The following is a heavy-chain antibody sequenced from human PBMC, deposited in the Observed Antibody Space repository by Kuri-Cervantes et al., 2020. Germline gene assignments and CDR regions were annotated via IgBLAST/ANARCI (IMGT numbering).Heavy chain of an antibody. CDR1: GFTVSSNY. J-gene: IGHJ4*02. Sequence: GGSLRLSCAASGFTVSSNYMSWVRQAPGKGLEWMGGIIPIFGTANYAQKFQGRVTITADESTSTAYMELSSLRSEDTAVYYCVRAANDYGDYVAPGRFDYWGQGTLVTVSS. D-gene: IGHD4-17*01. V-gene: IGHV1-69*01. CDR3: VRAANDYGDYVAPGRFDY. CDR2: IIPIFGTA.